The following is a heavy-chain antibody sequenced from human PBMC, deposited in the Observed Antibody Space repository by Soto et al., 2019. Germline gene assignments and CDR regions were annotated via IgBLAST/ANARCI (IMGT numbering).Heavy chain of an antibody. D-gene: IGHD2-2*01. CDR2: IVVGSGNT. V-gene: IGHV1-58*02. J-gene: IGHJ6*03. CDR3: AAGTEGYCSSTSCYDYYYYMDV. Sequence: ASVKVSCKASGYTFTSYYMHWVRQAPGQGLEWIGWIVVGSGNTNYAQKFQERVTITRDMSTSTAYMELSSLRSEDTAVYYCAAGTEGYCSSTSCYDYYYYMDVWGKGTTVTVSS. CDR1: GYTFTSYY.